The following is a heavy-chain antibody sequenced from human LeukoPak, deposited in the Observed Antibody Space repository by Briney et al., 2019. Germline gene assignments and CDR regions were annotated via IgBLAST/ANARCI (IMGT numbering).Heavy chain of an antibody. V-gene: IGHV4-34*01. Sequence: PSETLSLTCAVYGGSFSGFYWSWIRQPPGKGLEWIGEIYHGGSTNYNPSLKSRVTISVDTSKNHFSLKLSSVTAADTAVYYCARRDIYCSGDSCYPQGWLDPWGQGTLVTVSS. CDR3: ARRDIYCSGDSCYPQGWLDP. D-gene: IGHD2-15*01. CDR2: IYHGGST. CDR1: GGSFSGFY. J-gene: IGHJ5*02.